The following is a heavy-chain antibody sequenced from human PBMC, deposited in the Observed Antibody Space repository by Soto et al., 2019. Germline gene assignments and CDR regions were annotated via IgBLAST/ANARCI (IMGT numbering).Heavy chain of an antibody. D-gene: IGHD2-21*02. J-gene: IGHJ6*02. CDR1: GGTFSSYA. Sequence: SVKVSCKASGGTFSSYAISWVRQAPGQGLEWMGGIIPIFGTANYAQKFQGRVTITADESTSTAYMELSSLRSEDTAVYYCTADSCGGDCYHYYYYGMDVWGQGTTVTVSS. V-gene: IGHV1-69*13. CDR2: IIPIFGTA. CDR3: TADSCGGDCYHYYYYGMDV.